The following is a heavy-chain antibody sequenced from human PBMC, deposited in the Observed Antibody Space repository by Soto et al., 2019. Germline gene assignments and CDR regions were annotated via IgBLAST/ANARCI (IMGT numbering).Heavy chain of an antibody. CDR3: ARDIVAASTTTFRPRGQGYGNDY. J-gene: IGHJ4*02. D-gene: IGHD5-18*01. CDR2: IDPYDGTT. Sequence: QVQLVQSGAEVRKPGTSVKVSCETSGYRFTSHYIHWVRQAPGQGLECMGMIDPYDGTTTNAQRFQGSVTMTGDTSTTTVYMAMNSLTSADTPTHLCARDIVAASTTTFRPRGQGYGNDYWGQGTLVTVSS. CDR1: GYRFTSHY. V-gene: IGHV1-46*01.